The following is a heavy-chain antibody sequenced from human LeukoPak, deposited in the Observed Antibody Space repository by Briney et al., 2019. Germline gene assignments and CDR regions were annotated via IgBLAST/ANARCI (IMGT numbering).Heavy chain of an antibody. CDR2: ISWDGGST. CDR3: AKGPGYSSGSGNYFDY. CDR1: GFTFDDYA. J-gene: IGHJ4*02. D-gene: IGHD6-19*01. Sequence: GRSLRLSCAASGFTFDDYAMHWVRQAPGKGLEWVSLISWDGGSTYYADSVKGRFTTSRDNSKNSLYLQMNSLRTEDTALYYSAKGPGYSSGSGNYFDYWGQGTLVTVSS. V-gene: IGHV3-43*02.